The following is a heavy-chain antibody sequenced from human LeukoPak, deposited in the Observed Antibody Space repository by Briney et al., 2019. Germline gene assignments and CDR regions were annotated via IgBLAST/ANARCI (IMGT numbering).Heavy chain of an antibody. CDR3: ARHYHDTSGYYYFDY. D-gene: IGHD3-22*01. V-gene: IGHV4-59*08. Sequence: SETLSLTCNVSGGSISGYYWSWIRRPPGKGLEYMGYIYYSGSTDYNPSLKSRITISVDTSKNHFSLKLSSVTAADTAVYYCARHYHDTSGYYYFDYWGQGTLVTVSS. CDR1: GGSISGYY. CDR2: IYYSGST. J-gene: IGHJ4*02.